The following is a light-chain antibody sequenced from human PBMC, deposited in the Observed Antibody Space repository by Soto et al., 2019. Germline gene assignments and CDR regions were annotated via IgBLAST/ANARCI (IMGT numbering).Light chain of an antibody. V-gene: IGLV2-8*01. J-gene: IGLJ2*01. CDR3: SSYADSNMGV. CDR2: EVS. Sequence: QSVLTQPPSASGSPGQSVTISCTGTSSDVGGYNYVSWYQHHPGKAPKLMIHEVSKRPSGVPDRFSGSKSGNTASLTVSGLQAEDEANYYCSSYADSNMGVLGGGTKLTVL. CDR1: SSDVGGYNY.